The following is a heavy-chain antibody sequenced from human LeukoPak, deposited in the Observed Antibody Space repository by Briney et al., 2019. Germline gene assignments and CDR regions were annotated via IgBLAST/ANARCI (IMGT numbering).Heavy chain of an antibody. D-gene: IGHD5-24*01. V-gene: IGHV4-38-2*01. CDR3: ARGRDGYNGDYFDY. Sequence: PSETLSLTCAVSGYSISSGYYWGWIRQPPGKGQGWIGSIYHSGSAYYNPSLKSRVTISVDTSKNQFSLKLSSVTAADTAVYYCARGRDGYNGDYFDYWGQGTLVTVSS. CDR1: GYSISSGYY. J-gene: IGHJ4*02. CDR2: IYHSGSA.